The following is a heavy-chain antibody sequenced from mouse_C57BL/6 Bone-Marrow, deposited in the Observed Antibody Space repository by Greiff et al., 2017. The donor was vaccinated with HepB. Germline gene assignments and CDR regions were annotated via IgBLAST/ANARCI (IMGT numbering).Heavy chain of an antibody. J-gene: IGHJ2*01. D-gene: IGHD2-4*01. Sequence: QVQLKESGAELVRPGTSVKMSCKASGYTFTNYWIGWAKQRPGHGLEWIGDIYPGGGYTNYNEKFKGKATLTADKSSSTAYMQFSSLTSEDSAIYYCARSYDYELDYWGQGTTLTVSS. V-gene: IGHV1-63*01. CDR2: IYPGGGYT. CDR1: GYTFTNYW. CDR3: ARSYDYELDY.